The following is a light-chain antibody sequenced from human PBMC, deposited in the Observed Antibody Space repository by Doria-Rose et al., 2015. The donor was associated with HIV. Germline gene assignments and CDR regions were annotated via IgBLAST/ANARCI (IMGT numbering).Light chain of an antibody. J-gene: IGKJ4*01. CDR2: WAS. CDR3: QQYYSSPLT. Sequence: SLAVSLGERATINCKSSQSVLYSSNNKNYLAWYQQKPGQPPKLLIYWASTRESGVPDRFSGSGSATDFTLTISSLQAEDVAIYFCQQYYSSPLTFGGGTKVEIK. CDR1: QSVLYSSNNKNY. V-gene: IGKV4-1*01.